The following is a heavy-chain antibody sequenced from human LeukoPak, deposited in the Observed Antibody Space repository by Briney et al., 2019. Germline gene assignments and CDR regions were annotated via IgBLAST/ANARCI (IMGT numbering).Heavy chain of an antibody. CDR1: GFTVSSNY. CDR2: IYSGGST. Sequence: GGSLRLCCAASGFTVSSNYMNWVRQAPGKGLEWVSVIYSGGSTYYTDSVKGRFTISRDNSKNTLYLQMNSLRVEDTAVYYCARFNYYDSSGHFDYWGQGTLVTVSS. CDR3: ARFNYYDSSGHFDY. D-gene: IGHD3-22*01. J-gene: IGHJ4*02. V-gene: IGHV3-66*01.